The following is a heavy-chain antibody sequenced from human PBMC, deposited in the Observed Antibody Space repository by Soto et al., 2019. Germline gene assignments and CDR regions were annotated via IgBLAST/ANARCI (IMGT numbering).Heavy chain of an antibody. CDR1: GFTFSSYS. CDR2: ISSSSSYI. CDR3: AREGSSSSGLWGMDV. Sequence: GGSLRLSCAASGFTFSSYSMNWVRQAPGKGLEWVSSISSSSSYIYYADSVKGRFTISRDNAKNSLYLQMNSLIAEDTAVYYCAREGSSSSGLWGMDVWGQGTTVTVSS. J-gene: IGHJ6*02. D-gene: IGHD6-6*01. V-gene: IGHV3-21*01.